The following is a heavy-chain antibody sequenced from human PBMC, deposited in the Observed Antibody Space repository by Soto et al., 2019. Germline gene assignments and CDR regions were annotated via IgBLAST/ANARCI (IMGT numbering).Heavy chain of an antibody. Sequence: QVQLQESGPGLVKPSETLSLTCTVSGGSISTYYWSWIRQPPGEGLEWIGYIYYSGSTSYNPSLKSRVTMSVDTSKNQFSLKLTSVTAADTAVYYCARSGDMDGWFDPWGQGTLVTVSS. J-gene: IGHJ5*02. CDR2: IYYSGST. CDR1: GGSISTYY. V-gene: IGHV4-59*08. D-gene: IGHD2-21*01. CDR3: ARSGDMDGWFDP.